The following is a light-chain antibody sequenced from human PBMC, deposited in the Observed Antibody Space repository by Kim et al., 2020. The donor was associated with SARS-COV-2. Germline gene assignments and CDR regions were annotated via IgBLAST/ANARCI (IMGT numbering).Light chain of an antibody. J-gene: IGLJ3*02. V-gene: IGLV6-57*02. CDR3: HSYDSNNQV. Sequence: VTITCTXSSGSIGNXFVXGXQHXPGSAPTTVXYXVNQRPSGVPXRXSGFIDYSSDSASLTIFGLXXXDEADYYCHSYDSNNQVXGGGTKLTVL. CDR2: XVN. CDR1: SGSIGNXF.